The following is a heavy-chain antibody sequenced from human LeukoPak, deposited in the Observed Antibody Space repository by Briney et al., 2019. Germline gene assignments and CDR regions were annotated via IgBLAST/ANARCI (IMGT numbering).Heavy chain of an antibody. CDR3: ASTRMRSHFDY. CDR2: INHSGST. Sequence: SETLSLTCAVYGGSFSGYYWSWIRQPPGKGLEWIGEINHSGSTNYNPSLKSRVTISVDTSKNQFSLKLSSVTAADTAVYYCASTRMRSHFDYWGQGTLVTVSS. D-gene: IGHD1-14*01. V-gene: IGHV4-34*01. CDR1: GGSFSGYY. J-gene: IGHJ4*02.